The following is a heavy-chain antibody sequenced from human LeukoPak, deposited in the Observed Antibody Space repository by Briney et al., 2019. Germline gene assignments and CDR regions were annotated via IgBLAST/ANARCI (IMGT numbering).Heavy chain of an antibody. Sequence: GRSLRLSCAASGFTFDDYAMHWVRQAPGKGLEWVSGISWNSGSIGYADSVKGRFTISGDNAKNSLYLQMNSLRAEDTALYYCAKDMNYWGQGTLVTVSS. CDR3: AKDMNY. CDR2: ISWNSGSI. J-gene: IGHJ4*02. CDR1: GFTFDDYA. V-gene: IGHV3-9*01.